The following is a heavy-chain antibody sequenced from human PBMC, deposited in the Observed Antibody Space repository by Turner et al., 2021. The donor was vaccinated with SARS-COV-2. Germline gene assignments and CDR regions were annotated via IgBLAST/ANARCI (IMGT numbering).Heavy chain of an antibody. CDR3: ARQATAMFTGPRPATAAGFDP. J-gene: IGHJ5*02. D-gene: IGHD5-18*01. V-gene: IGHV1-2*02. CDR1: GYTFTGYY. CDR2: INPNSGGT. Sequence: QLQLVQSGAEVKKPGASVKVSCKASGYTFTGYYMHWVRQAPGQGLEWMGWINPNSGGTNYAQKFQGRVTMTRDTSISTVYMELSRLRSDDTAVYYCARQATAMFTGPRPATAAGFDPWGQGTLVTVSS.